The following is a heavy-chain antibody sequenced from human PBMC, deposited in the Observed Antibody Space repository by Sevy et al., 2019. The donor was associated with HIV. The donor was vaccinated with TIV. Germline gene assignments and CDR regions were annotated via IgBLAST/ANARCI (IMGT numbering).Heavy chain of an antibody. V-gene: IGHV1-24*01. CDR3: ATPPTPRGGSFDY. D-gene: IGHD6-25*01. J-gene: IGHJ4*02. CDR1: GYTLSEFS. Sequence: ASVKVSCKVSGYTLSEFSMHWVRQAPGKGLEWMGGFDPEDGETIYTQKFQGRASMTEDTSTDTAYMELSSLISEDTAVYYCATPPTPRGGSFDYRGQGTLVTVSS. CDR2: FDPEDGET.